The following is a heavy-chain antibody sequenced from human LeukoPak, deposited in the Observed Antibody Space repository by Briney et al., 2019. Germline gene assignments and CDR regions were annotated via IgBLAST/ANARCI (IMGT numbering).Heavy chain of an antibody. Sequence: GASVKVSCKASGYTFTSYGISWVRQAPGQGLEWMGWISAYNGNTNYAQKLQGRVTMTTDTSTSTAYMELRSLRSDDTAVYYCARDRSNGHCSGGSCYYERHFDYWGQGTLVTVSS. CDR3: ARDRSNGHCSGGSCYYERHFDY. J-gene: IGHJ4*02. V-gene: IGHV1-18*01. CDR1: GYTFTSYG. CDR2: ISAYNGNT. D-gene: IGHD2-15*01.